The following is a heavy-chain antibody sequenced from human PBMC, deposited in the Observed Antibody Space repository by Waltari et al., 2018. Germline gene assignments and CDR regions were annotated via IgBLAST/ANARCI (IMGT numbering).Heavy chain of an antibody. CDR3: ARDLDYMDV. CDR2: INPTSGGT. Sequence: QVQLVQSGAEVKKPGASVKVSCKASGYTFTGYYMHWVRQAPGQGLEWMGRINPTSGGTNYAQKFQGRVTMTRDTSISTADMELSRLRSDDTAVCYCARDLDYMDVWGKGTTVTVSS. CDR1: GYTFTGYY. J-gene: IGHJ6*03. V-gene: IGHV1-2*06.